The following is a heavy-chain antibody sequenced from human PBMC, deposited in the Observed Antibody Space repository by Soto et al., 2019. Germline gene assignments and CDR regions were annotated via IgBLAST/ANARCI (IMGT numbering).Heavy chain of an antibody. CDR1: GFTFSSYA. V-gene: IGHV3-30-3*01. CDR3: ARESATALDY. J-gene: IGHJ4*02. CDR2: ISYDGSNK. Sequence: QVQLVESGGGVVQPGRSLRLSCAASGFTFSSYAMHWVRQAPGKGLEWVAVISYDGSNKYYADSVKGRFTISRDNSKNTLYLQMNSLRAEDTAVYYCARESATALDYWGQGTLVTVSS. D-gene: IGHD5-12*01.